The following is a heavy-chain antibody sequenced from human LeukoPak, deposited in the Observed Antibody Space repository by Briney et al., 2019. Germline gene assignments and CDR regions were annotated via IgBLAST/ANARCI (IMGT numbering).Heavy chain of an antibody. D-gene: IGHD5-12*01. J-gene: IGHJ6*02. CDR3: VKSRGYEYYYCSGMDV. Sequence: PGGSLRLSCSASGFTFSSCAMHWVRQAPGKGLEYVSAISSNGGSTYYADSVKGRFTISRDNSKNTLYLQMSSLRAEDTAVYHCVKSRGYEYYYCSGMDVWGQGTTVTVSS. V-gene: IGHV3-64D*06. CDR2: ISSNGGST. CDR1: GFTFSSCA.